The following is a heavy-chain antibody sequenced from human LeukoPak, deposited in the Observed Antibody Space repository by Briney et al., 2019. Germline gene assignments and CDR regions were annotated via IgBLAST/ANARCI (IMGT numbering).Heavy chain of an antibody. CDR3: ARAEK. CDR2: INQDGSEK. CDR1: GFTFSSDW. J-gene: IGHJ4*02. Sequence: GGSLRLSCAASGFTFSSDWMSWVRQAPGKGLEWVANINQDGSEKYYVHSVKGRFTISRDNAKNSLFLQMNSLRAEDTAVYYCARAEKWGQGTLVTVSS. V-gene: IGHV3-7*01.